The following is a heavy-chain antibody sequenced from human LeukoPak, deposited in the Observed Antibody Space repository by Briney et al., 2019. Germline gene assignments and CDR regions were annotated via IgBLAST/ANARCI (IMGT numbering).Heavy chain of an antibody. Sequence: SVKVSCKASGGTFSSYAISWVRQAPGQGVEWMGRIIPIFGTANYVQKFQGRVTITTDESTSTAYMELSSLTSEDPAVSYCAREVDVGPYCGGDCYSDYSGQGTLVTVSS. CDR2: IIPIFGTA. J-gene: IGHJ4*02. CDR1: GGTFSSYA. D-gene: IGHD2-21*02. V-gene: IGHV1-69*05. CDR3: AREVDVGPYCGGDCYSDY.